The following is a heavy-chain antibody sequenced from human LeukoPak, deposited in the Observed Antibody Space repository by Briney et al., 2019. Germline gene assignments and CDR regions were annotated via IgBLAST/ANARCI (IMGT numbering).Heavy chain of an antibody. D-gene: IGHD6-13*01. CDR3: AKSGGQQLVAAYGMDV. J-gene: IGHJ6*02. Sequence: GGSLRLSCAASGFTFSSYSMNWVRQAPGKGLEWLSYISSGSSPIYYAGSVKGRFTTSRDNAKNSLYLQMNSLRVEDTAVYYCAKSGGQQLVAAYGMDVWGQGTTVTVSS. CDR2: ISSGSSPI. CDR1: GFTFSSYS. V-gene: IGHV3-48*04.